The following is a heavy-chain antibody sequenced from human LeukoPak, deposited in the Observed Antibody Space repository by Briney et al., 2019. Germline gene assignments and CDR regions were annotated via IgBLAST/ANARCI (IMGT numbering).Heavy chain of an antibody. CDR2: ISTSSDST. CDR3: ASGLYGGVFDN. J-gene: IGHJ4*02. Sequence: GGSLRLSCVMSGFTFSNYAMNWVRQAPGKGLEWVSDISTSSDSTYHIESVRGRFTISRDNSKNTLYLQMNSLRVDDTAVYYCASGLYGGVFDNWGQGTLDTVSS. D-gene: IGHD4/OR15-4a*01. CDR1: GFTFSNYA. V-gene: IGHV3-23*01.